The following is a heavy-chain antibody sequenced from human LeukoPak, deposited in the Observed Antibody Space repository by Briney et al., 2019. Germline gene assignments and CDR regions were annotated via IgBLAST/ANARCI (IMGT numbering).Heavy chain of an antibody. CDR3: AGGRDTAMSY. CDR1: GDSVSSNSAA. V-gene: IGHV6-1*01. CDR2: THHRSKWYN. J-gene: IGHJ1*01. D-gene: IGHD5-18*01. Sequence: SQTLSLTCAISGDSVSSNSAAWNWIRQSPSRGLEWLGRTHHRSKWYNNYAVSVKSRITITPDTSKNQFSLQLKSVTPEDTAVYYCAGGRDTAMSYWGQGTLVTVSS.